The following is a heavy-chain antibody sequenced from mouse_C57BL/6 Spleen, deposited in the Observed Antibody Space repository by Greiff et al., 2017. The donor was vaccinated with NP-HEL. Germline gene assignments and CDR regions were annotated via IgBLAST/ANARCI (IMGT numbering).Heavy chain of an antibody. V-gene: IGHV7-3*01. D-gene: IGHD1-1*01. Sequence: EVKLMESGGGLVQPGGSLSLSCAASGFTFTDYYMSWVRQPPGKALEWLGFIRNKANGYTTEYSASVKGRFTISRDNSQSILYLQMNALRAEDSATYYCARYALYGSSYVWYFDVWGTGTTVTVSS. CDR1: GFTFTDYY. CDR2: IRNKANGYTT. CDR3: ARYALYGSSYVWYFDV. J-gene: IGHJ1*03.